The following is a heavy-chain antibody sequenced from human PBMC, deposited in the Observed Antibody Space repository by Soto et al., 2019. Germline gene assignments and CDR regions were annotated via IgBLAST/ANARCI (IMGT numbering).Heavy chain of an antibody. CDR1: GFTFSSYG. V-gene: IGHV3-33*01. J-gene: IGHJ4*02. D-gene: IGHD3-22*01. CDR3: ARGKITMIPSYFDY. Sequence: GGSLRLYCAASGFTFSSYGMHWVRQAPGKGLEWVAVIWYDGSNKYYADSVKGRFTISRDNSKNTLYLQMNSLRAEDAAVYYCARGKITMIPSYFDYWGQGTLVTVSS. CDR2: IWYDGSNK.